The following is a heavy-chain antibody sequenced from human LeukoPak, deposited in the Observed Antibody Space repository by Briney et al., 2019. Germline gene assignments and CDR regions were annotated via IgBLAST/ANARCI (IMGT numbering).Heavy chain of an antibody. J-gene: IGHJ4*02. CDR1: GFTFSSCA. CDR2: ISSSSDYT. V-gene: IGHV3-23*01. CDR3: GKGGSGWGNYAY. D-gene: IGHD6-19*01. Sequence: GGSLRLSCAASGFTFSSCAMNLVRQAPGKGLEWVSAISSSSDYTFYADSVKGRFTISRDNSKNTLYLQMISLRAEDTAVYYCGKGGSGWGNYAYWGQGTLVTVSS.